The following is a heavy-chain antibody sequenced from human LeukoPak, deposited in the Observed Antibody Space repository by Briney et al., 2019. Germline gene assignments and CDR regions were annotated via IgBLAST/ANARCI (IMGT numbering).Heavy chain of an antibody. CDR2: IYSGGST. V-gene: IGHV3-53*01. D-gene: IGHD6-19*01. CDR3: ARDRFRSGWYEA. J-gene: IGHJ5*02. CDR1: GFTVSSNY. Sequence: GGSLRLSCAASGFTVSSNYMSWVRQAPGKGLEWVSVIYSGGSTYYADSVKGRFTISRDNSKNTLYLQMNSLRAEDTAVYYCARDRFRSGWYEAWSQGTLVTVSS.